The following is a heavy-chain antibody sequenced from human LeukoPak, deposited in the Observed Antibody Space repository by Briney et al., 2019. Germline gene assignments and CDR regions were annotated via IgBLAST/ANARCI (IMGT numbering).Heavy chain of an antibody. CDR3: ARGDFWSGYHDY. CDR1: GGSGGSIGSSNY. J-gene: IGHJ4*02. D-gene: IGHD3-3*01. CDR2: IYHSGST. V-gene: IGHV4-4*02. Sequence: SGTLSLTCAVSGGSGGSIGSSNYWSWVRQPPGKGLEWIGEIYHSGSTNYNPSLKSRVTISVDKSKNQFSLKLNSVTAADTAVYYCARGDFWSGYHDYWGQGTLVTVSS.